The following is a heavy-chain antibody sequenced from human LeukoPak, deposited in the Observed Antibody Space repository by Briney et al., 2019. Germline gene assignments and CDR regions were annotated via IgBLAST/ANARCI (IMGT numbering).Heavy chain of an antibody. Sequence: PGRSLRLACAASGFSFRSYGMHWVRQAPGMGLEWVAIISYDGSNKYYADSVKGRFTISRDNSRNTLYLQMNSLRAEDTALYYCAKVRVDAYVSPNDYWGQGTLVTVSS. V-gene: IGHV3-30*18. CDR3: AKVRVDAYVSPNDY. CDR2: ISYDGSNK. D-gene: IGHD3-16*01. J-gene: IGHJ4*02. CDR1: GFSFRSYG.